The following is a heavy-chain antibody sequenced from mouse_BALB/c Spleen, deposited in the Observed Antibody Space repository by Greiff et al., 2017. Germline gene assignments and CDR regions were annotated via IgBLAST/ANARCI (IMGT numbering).Heavy chain of an antibody. CDR2: ISSGGSYT. Sequence: DVQLVESGGGLVKPGGSLKLSCAASGFTFSSYAMSWVRQTPEKRLEWVATISSGGSYTYYPDSVKGRFTISRDNAKNTLYLQMSSLRSEDTAMYYCASGGDGFYFDYWGQGTTLTVSS. D-gene: IGHD2-3*01. CDR1: GFTFSSYA. J-gene: IGHJ2*01. V-gene: IGHV5-9-3*01. CDR3: ASGGDGFYFDY.